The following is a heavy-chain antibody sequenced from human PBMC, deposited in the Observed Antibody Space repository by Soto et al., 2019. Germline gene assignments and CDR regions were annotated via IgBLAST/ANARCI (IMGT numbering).Heavy chain of an antibody. J-gene: IGHJ6*02. D-gene: IGHD1-26*01. V-gene: IGHV1-3*01. CDR2: INAGNGNT. CDR3: EREGGSYYGFYAMDV. Sequence: ASVKVSCKASGYTFTSYAMHWVRQAPGQRLEWMGWINAGNGNTKYSQKFQGRVTITRDTSASTAYMELSSLRSEDTAVYYCEREGGSYYGFYAMDVWGQGTTVTVSS. CDR1: GYTFTSYA.